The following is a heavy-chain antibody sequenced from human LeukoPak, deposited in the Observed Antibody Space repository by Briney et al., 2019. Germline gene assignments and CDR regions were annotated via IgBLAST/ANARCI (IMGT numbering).Heavy chain of an antibody. CDR1: GFTFSNYA. CDR3: ARTPRQQQLVWFDY. CDR2: ISSSGSTI. J-gene: IGHJ4*02. D-gene: IGHD6-13*01. Sequence: NPGASLRLSCAASGFTFSNYAMSWIRQAPGKGLEWVSYISSSGSTIYYADSVKGRFTISRDNAKNSLYLQMNSLRAEDTAVYYCARTPRQQQLVWFDYWGQGTLVTVSS. V-gene: IGHV3-11*01.